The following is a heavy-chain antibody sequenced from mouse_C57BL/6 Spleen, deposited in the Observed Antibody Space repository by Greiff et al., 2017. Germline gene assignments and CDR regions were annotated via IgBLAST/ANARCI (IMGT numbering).Heavy chain of an antibody. V-gene: IGHV2-2*01. D-gene: IGHD2-4*01. CDR2: IWSGGST. J-gene: IGHJ4*01. CDR3: ARNEGEIYYDYEGSPMDY. Sequence: QVQLQQSGPGLVQPSQSLSITCTVSGFSLTSYGVHWVRQSPGKGLEWLGVIWSGGSTDYNAAFITRLSISKDNSKGQVFFKMNSLQADDTAIYYCARNEGEIYYDYEGSPMDYWGQGTSVTVSS. CDR1: GFSLTSYG.